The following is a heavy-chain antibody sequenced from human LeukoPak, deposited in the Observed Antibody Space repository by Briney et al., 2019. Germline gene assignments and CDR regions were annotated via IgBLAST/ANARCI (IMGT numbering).Heavy chain of an antibody. CDR3: AKDLWYYYDSGSYSQIPDY. J-gene: IGHJ4*02. V-gene: IGHV3-23*01. D-gene: IGHD3-10*01. Sequence: PGGSLRLSCAASGFTFSNSGMNWVRQAPGKGLEWVSTISGSGDSTYYADSVRGRFTISRDNSKNTLYLQMNSLRAEDTAVYYCAKDLWYYYDSGSYSQIPDYWGQGTLVTVSS. CDR2: ISGSGDST. CDR1: GFTFSNSG.